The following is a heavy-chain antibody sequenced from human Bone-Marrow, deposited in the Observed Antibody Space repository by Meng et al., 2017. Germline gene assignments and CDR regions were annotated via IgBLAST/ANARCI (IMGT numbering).Heavy chain of an antibody. CDR3: AREPGPRVGWFDP. D-gene: IGHD1-26*01. J-gene: IGHJ5*02. CDR1: ESTISSYA. V-gene: IGHV1-69*01. CDR2: ITTIFGTA. Sequence: VQLGSGGAGGKKAGFLGKAPCKAGESTISSYAISWVRQAPGQGLEWMGGITTIFGTANYAQKFQGRVTITADESTSTAYMELSSLRSEDTAVYYCAREPGPRVGWFDPWGQGTLVTVSS.